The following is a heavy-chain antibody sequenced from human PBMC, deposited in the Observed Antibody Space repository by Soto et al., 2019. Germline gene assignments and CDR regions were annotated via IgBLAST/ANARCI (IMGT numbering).Heavy chain of an antibody. CDR2: ISSSGATA. CDR3: TRAAWFPYLSFY. J-gene: IGHJ4*02. D-gene: IGHD3-10*01. V-gene: IGHV3-48*04. Sequence: VGSLRLSCAASGFTFSSFFMHWVRQAPGEGLEWISYISSSGATAYYASSVEGRFTISRDNANNSVYLQMDSLRAEDTALYYCTRAAWFPYLSFYWGQGALVTVSS. CDR1: GFTFSSFF.